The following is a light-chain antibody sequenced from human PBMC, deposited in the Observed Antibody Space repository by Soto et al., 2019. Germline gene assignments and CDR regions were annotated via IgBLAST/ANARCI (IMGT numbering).Light chain of an antibody. V-gene: IGLV2-14*01. J-gene: IGLJ3*02. Sequence: QSALTQPASVSGSPGQSITISCTGTSSDVGGYNSVSWYRQDPGKAPKLMIYEVTNRPSGISSRFSGSKSVNTASLTISGLQAEDEAHYYCNSYTSTSAHVLFGGGTKVTVL. CDR1: SSDVGGYNS. CDR2: EVT. CDR3: NSYTSTSAHVL.